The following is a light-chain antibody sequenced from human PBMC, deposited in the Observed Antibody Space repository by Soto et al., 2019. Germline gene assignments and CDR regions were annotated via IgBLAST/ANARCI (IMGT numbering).Light chain of an antibody. CDR1: STDIGGYNY. Sequence: QSALTQPASASGTPGQSVTISCTGTSTDIGGYNYVSWYQQHPGKAPKLIIYDVSNRPSGVSDCFSGSKSGNTPSLTISGLQAEDEYDYYCCSYRTGSTQLFGGVTQLTVL. CDR2: DVS. J-gene: IGLJ2*01. V-gene: IGLV2-14*03. CDR3: CSYRTGSTQL.